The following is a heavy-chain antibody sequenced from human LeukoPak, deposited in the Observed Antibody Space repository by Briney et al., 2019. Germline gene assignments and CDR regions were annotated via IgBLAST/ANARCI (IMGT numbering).Heavy chain of an antibody. J-gene: IGHJ6*02. CDR3: ARLSGRIQLWLRDYYYGMDV. CDR1: GGSISSSSYY. D-gene: IGHD5-18*01. CDR2: LYYSGST. V-gene: IGHV4-39*01. Sequence: SETLSLTCTVSGGSISSSSYYWGWIRQPPGKGLEWIGSLYYSGSTYYNPSLKSRVTISVDTSKNQFSLKLSSVTAADTAVYYCARLSGRIQLWLRDYYYGMDVWGQGTTVTVSS.